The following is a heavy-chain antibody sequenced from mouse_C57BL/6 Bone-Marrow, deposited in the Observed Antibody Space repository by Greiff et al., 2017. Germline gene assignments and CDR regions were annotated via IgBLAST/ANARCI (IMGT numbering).Heavy chain of an antibody. V-gene: IGHV5-17*01. CDR2: ISSGSSTI. CDR3: ARKRRVPMDY. CDR1: GFTFSDYG. J-gene: IGHJ4*01. Sequence: DVQLQESGGGLVKPGGSLKLSCAASGFTFSDYGMHWVRQAPEKGLEWVAYISSGSSTIYYADTVKGRFTISRDNAKNTLFLQMTSLRSEDTAMYYCARKRRVPMDYWGQGTSVTVSS.